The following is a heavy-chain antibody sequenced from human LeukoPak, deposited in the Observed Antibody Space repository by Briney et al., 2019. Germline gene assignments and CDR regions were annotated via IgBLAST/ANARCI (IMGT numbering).Heavy chain of an antibody. V-gene: IGHV3-21*01. Sequence: GGSLRLSCAASGFTFSSYSMNWVRQAPGKGLEWVSSISSSSSYIYYADSVKGRFTISRDNAKNSLYLQMNSLRAEDTAVYYCAREGAEYSSSFFPADYWGQGTLVTVSS. J-gene: IGHJ4*02. CDR1: GFTFSSYS. CDR2: ISSSSSYI. D-gene: IGHD6-6*01. CDR3: AREGAEYSSSFFPADY.